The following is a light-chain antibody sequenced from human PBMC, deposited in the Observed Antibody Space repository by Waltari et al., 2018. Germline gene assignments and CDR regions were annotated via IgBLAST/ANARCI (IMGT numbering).Light chain of an antibody. Sequence: IMLTQSPATLSLSPGELATLSCRTSQRVSIYLAWFQQTPGQAPRLLIYDPSNRATGIPARFSGSGSGTDFTLTISSLEPEDSAVYYCQQRSHWRTFGQGTKVEIK. CDR1: QRVSIY. CDR2: DPS. V-gene: IGKV3-11*01. J-gene: IGKJ1*01. CDR3: QQRSHWRT.